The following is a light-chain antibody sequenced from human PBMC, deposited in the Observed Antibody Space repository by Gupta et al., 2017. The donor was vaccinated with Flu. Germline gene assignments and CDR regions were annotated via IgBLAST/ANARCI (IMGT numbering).Light chain of an antibody. Sequence: DIVMTQSPDSLAVSLGERATINCKSSQSVLYSSNNKNNLAWYQQKPGQPPKLLIYWASTRESGVPDRFRGSGFGTDFTLTISSLQAEDVAVYYCQQYYSTPYTFGQGTKLEIK. CDR3: QQYYSTPYT. CDR1: QSVLYSSNNKNN. J-gene: IGKJ2*01. V-gene: IGKV4-1*01. CDR2: WAS.